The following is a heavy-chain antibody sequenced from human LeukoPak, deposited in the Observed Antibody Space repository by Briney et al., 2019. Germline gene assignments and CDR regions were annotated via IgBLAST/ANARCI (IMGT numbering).Heavy chain of an antibody. J-gene: IGHJ4*02. D-gene: IGHD5-24*01. Sequence: GGSLRLSCAASGFTFSNYRMHWVRQAPGKGLVWVSHINSDGSSTNYADSVKGRFTISRDNAKNTLYLQVDSLRAEDTAVYYCVRGGVYGYKWGQGTLVTVSS. CDR2: INSDGSST. CDR3: VRGGVYGYK. CDR1: GFTFSNYR. V-gene: IGHV3-74*01.